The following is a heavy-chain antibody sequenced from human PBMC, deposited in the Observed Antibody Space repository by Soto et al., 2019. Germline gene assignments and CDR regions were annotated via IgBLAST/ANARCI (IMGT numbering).Heavy chain of an antibody. CDR1: GYTFTSYD. CDR2: MNPNSGNT. CDR3: ARVPKLATIPVYYYMDV. J-gene: IGHJ6*03. D-gene: IGHD5-12*01. V-gene: IGHV1-8*01. Sequence: ASVKVSCKASGYTFTSYDINWVRQATGQGLEWMGWMNPNSGNTGYAQKFQGRVTMTRNTSISTAYMELSSLRSEDTAVYCCARVPKLATIPVYYYMDVWGKGTTVTVSS.